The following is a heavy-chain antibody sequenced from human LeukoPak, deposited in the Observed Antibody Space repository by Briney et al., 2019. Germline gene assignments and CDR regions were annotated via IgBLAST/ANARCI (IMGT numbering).Heavy chain of an antibody. CDR2: ISGSGGST. V-gene: IGHV3-23*01. D-gene: IGHD6-13*01. CDR3: AKKGDRYSSSWYDWFDP. J-gene: IGHJ5*02. Sequence: GGSLRLSCAASGFTFSSYAMSWVRQAPGKGLEWVSAISGSGGSTYYADSVKGRFTISRDNSKNTLYLQMNSLRAEDTAVYYCAKKGDRYSSSWYDWFDPWGQGTLVTVSS. CDR1: GFTFSSYA.